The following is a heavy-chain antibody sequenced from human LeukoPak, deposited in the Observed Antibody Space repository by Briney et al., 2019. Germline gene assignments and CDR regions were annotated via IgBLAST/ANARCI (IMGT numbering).Heavy chain of an antibody. V-gene: IGHV3-7*01. CDR1: GFTFNSYW. Sequence: GGSLRLSCAASGFTFNSYWMNWVRQAPGKGLEWVASINQDGSEKYYVDSVKGRFTISRDNSKNTLYLQMNSLRAEDTAVYYCAKDPYYYDSSRRGMDVWGQGTTVTVSS. CDR2: INQDGSEK. J-gene: IGHJ6*02. D-gene: IGHD3-22*01. CDR3: AKDPYYYDSSRRGMDV.